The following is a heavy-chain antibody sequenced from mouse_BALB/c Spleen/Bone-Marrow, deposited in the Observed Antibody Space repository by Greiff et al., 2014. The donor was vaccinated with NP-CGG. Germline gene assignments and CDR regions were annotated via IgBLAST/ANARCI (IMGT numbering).Heavy chain of an antibody. V-gene: IGHV5-6-3*01. D-gene: IGHD3-3*01. Sequence: EVQLQQSGGGLVQPGGSLKLSCAASGFIFSGYGMSWVRQTPDKGLELVATISGSGSSTYYPDSVKGRFTISRDNARNTLYLQMSSLKSEDTAMYYCARGRDWFDYWGQGTTLTVSS. J-gene: IGHJ2*01. CDR2: ISGSGSST. CDR1: GFIFSGYG. CDR3: ARGRDWFDY.